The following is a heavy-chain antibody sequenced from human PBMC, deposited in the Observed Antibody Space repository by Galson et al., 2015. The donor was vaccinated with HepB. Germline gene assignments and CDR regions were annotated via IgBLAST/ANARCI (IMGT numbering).Heavy chain of an antibody. D-gene: IGHD3-22*01. J-gene: IGHJ4*02. V-gene: IGHV1-69*04. Sequence: SVKVSCKASGGTFSSYSIAWVRQAPGQGLEWMGRTIPVRGITNYAQKFQGRVTITADKSTTTAYMELSGLGSDDTAVYFCARDYYDSNGYYAGHLDFWGQGTLVTVSS. CDR2: TIPVRGIT. CDR1: GGTFSSYS. CDR3: ARDYYDSNGYYAGHLDF.